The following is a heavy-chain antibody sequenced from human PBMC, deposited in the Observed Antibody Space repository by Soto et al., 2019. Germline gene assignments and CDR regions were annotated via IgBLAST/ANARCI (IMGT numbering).Heavy chain of an antibody. J-gene: IGHJ3*01. CDR2: INSDGRTI. D-gene: IGHD3-22*01. Sequence: EVQLVESGGGLVQPGGSLRLSCAASGFTFSPFWMHWVRQGPGKGLEWVSHINSDGRTIAYADSVKGRFTISRDNAKNTLYLEINSLRADDTAVYYCARHRGYPDSFNVWGQGTMVTVSS. CDR1: GFTFSPFW. V-gene: IGHV3-74*01. CDR3: ARHRGYPDSFNV.